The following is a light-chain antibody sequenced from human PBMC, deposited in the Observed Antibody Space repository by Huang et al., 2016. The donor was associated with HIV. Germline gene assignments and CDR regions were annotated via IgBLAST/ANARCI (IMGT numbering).Light chain of an antibody. J-gene: IGKJ3*01. CDR1: QSISSW. CDR2: KAS. CDR3: QQYNSYLFT. V-gene: IGKV1-5*03. Sequence: DIQMTQSPSTLSASVGDRVTITCRASQSISSWLAWYQQKPGKAPKLLIYKASSLESGVPSRCSCSGSGTEFTLTISSLQPDDFATYYCQQYNSYLFTFGPGTKVDIK.